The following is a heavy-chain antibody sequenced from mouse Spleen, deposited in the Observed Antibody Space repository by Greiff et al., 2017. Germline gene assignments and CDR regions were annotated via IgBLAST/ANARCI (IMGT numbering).Heavy chain of an antibody. CDR1: GYTFTSYW. CDR2: IYPSDSET. J-gene: IGHJ4*01. V-gene: IGHV1-61*01. Sequence: QVQLQQPGAELVRPGSSVKLSCKASGYTFTSYWMDWVKQRPGQGLEWIGNIYPSDSETHYNQKFKDKATLTVDKSSSTAYMQLSSLTSEDSAVYYCARKLGPFYAMDYWGQGTSVTVSS. CDR3: ARKLGPFYAMDY. D-gene: IGHD4-1*01.